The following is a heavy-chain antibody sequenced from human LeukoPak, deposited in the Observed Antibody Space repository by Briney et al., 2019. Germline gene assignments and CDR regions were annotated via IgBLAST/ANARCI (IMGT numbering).Heavy chain of an antibody. CDR1: GFTFSSYW. Sequence: GGSLRLSCAASGFTFSSYWMRWVRQAPGKGREGVANIKQDGSEKYYVDSVKGRFTISRDNAKNSLYLQTNSLRAEDTAVYYCAREAPPFYYFDYWGQGTLVTVSS. J-gene: IGHJ4*02. CDR3: AREAPPFYYFDY. V-gene: IGHV3-7*01. CDR2: IKQDGSEK.